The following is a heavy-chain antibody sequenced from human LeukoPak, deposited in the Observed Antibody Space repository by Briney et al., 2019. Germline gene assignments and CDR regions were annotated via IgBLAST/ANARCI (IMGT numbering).Heavy chain of an antibody. V-gene: IGHV4-59*11. Sequence: SETLSLTCTVSGGSISSHYWSWIRQPPGKGLEWIGYIYYSGSTNYNPSLKSRVTMSVDTSKNHFSLRLSSVTAADTAVYYCARGRSEALWFGGYYMDVWGKGTTVTISS. CDR2: IYYSGST. CDR1: GGSISSHY. D-gene: IGHD3-10*01. J-gene: IGHJ6*03. CDR3: ARGRSEALWFGGYYMDV.